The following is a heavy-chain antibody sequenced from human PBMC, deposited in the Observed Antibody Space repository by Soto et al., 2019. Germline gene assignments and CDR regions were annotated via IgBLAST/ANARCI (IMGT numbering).Heavy chain of an antibody. CDR1: GFTLSSYW. CDR2: IKQDGREI. J-gene: IGHJ6*02. CDR3: ARDSVEWLLSFYYYGEDV. V-gene: IGHV3-7*01. Sequence: GGSLRPSCSASGFTLSSYWMTWVRQPPGGGLEWVANIKQDGREIYYVDSVRGRFTISRDNAKNSLYLQMNNLRAEDTAVYYCARDSVEWLLSFYYYGEDVWGQGNTVTVSS. D-gene: IGHD3-3*01.